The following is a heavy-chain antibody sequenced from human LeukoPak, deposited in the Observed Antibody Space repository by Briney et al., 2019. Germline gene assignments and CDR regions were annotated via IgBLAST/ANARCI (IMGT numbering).Heavy chain of an antibody. CDR2: TYPRDSNT. D-gene: IGHD6-19*01. CDR3: ARIGVAVSGRLDY. J-gene: IGHJ4*02. CDR1: GYSFSTYW. Sequence: GESLKISCKGSGYSFSTYWIGWVRQMPGKGLEWMGITYPRDSNTTYSPSFQGQVTISADKSISTAYLQWSSLKASDTAMYYCARIGVAVSGRLDYWGQGTLVTVSS. V-gene: IGHV5-51*01.